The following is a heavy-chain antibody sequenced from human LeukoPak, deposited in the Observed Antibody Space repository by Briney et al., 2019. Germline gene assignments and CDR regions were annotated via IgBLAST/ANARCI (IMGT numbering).Heavy chain of an antibody. Sequence: GESLKISCKASGYSFPDYWIGWVRQPPGKGLEWMGIIYPGESDARYSPSFQGQVTISADKSISTAYLQWSSLKASDIAMYYCARADQLRWFGDPRRPYYYGMDVWGQGTTVTVSS. CDR3: ARADQLRWFGDPRRPYYYGMDV. J-gene: IGHJ6*02. CDR1: GYSFPDYW. D-gene: IGHD3-10*01. V-gene: IGHV5-51*01. CDR2: IYPGESDA.